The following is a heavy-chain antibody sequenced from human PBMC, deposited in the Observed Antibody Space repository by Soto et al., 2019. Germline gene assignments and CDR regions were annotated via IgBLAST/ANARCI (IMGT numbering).Heavy chain of an antibody. CDR2: IYYSGST. J-gene: IGHJ5*01. Sequence: SETLSLTCTVSGGSISSSSYYWGWIRQPPGKGLEWIGSIYYSGSTYYNPSLKSRVTISVDTSKNQFSLKLSSVTAADTAVYYCARSRPRCAGENCYHWFDNWGPGTLVTVSS. D-gene: IGHD2-21*01. CDR1: GGSISSSSYY. CDR3: ARSRPRCAGENCYHWFDN. V-gene: IGHV4-39*01.